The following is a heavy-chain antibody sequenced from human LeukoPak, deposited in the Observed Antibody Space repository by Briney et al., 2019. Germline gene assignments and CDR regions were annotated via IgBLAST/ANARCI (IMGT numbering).Heavy chain of an antibody. Sequence: SETLSLTCTVSGGSISSSSYYWGWIRQPPGKGLEWVGSIYYSGSTCYNPSLKSRVTISVDTSKNQFSLKLSSVTAADTAVYYCARLSELSSFFTTYYYYYMDVWGKGTTVTVSS. CDR3: ARLSELSSFFTTYYYYYMDV. CDR2: IYYSGST. J-gene: IGHJ6*03. CDR1: GGSISSSSYY. D-gene: IGHD3-22*01. V-gene: IGHV4-39*01.